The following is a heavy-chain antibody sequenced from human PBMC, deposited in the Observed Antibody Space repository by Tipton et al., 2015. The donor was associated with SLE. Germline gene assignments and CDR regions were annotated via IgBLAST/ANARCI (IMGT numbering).Heavy chain of an antibody. CDR1: EFTFSSYA. D-gene: IGHD5-12*01. CDR3: ARDLDYLGYYYMDV. CDR2: ISYDGSNK. V-gene: IGHV3-30*04. Sequence: SLRLSCAASEFTFSSYAMHWVRQAPGKGLEWVAVISYDGSNKYYADSVKGRFTISRDNSKNTLYLQMNSLRAEDTAVYYCARDLDYLGYYYMDVWGKGTTVTVSS. J-gene: IGHJ6*03.